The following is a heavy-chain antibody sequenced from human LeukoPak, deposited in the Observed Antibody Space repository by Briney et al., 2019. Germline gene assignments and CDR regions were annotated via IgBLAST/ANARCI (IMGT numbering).Heavy chain of an antibody. CDR1: GFTFSNYG. D-gene: IGHD5-18*01. CDR2: ISYDGSNK. Sequence: GRSLRLSCAASGFTFSNYGMHWVRQVPGKKLEWVAVISYDGSNKYYADSVKGRFTISRDNSKNTLYLQMNSLRAEDTAVYYCAKEGDTAMGDYCGQGTLVTVSS. V-gene: IGHV3-30*18. CDR3: AKEGDTAMGDY. J-gene: IGHJ4*02.